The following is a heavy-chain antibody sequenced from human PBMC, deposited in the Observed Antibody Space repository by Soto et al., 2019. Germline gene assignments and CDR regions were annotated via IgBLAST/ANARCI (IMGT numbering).Heavy chain of an antibody. CDR1: GGSLSPNY. CDR2: IYYGGTT. Sequence: PSETLSLTCTVSGGSLSPNYWSWIRQPPGKGLEWIGYIYYGGTTTNNPPLNSRVAISIDTSKNQFSLKVTSVTAADTAVYFCARGRWGERSSASCYGTLDYWGQGPLVTFSS. J-gene: IGHJ4*02. CDR3: ARGRWGERSSASCYGTLDY. D-gene: IGHD2-2*01. V-gene: IGHV4-59*12.